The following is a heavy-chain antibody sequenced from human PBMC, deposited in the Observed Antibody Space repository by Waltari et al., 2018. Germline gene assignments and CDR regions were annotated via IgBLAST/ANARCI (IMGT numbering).Heavy chain of an antibody. CDR2: ISGSGGSK. CDR3: AKGGPSGYDSSGYYYYGMDV. Sequence: EVQLLESGGGLVQPGGSLRLSCAASGFTFSSYAMSWVRQAPGKGLEWVSAISGSGGSKYYADSVKGRFTIARDNSKNTLYLQMNSLRAEDTAVYYCAKGGPSGYDSSGYYYYGMDVWGQGTTVTVSS. D-gene: IGHD5-12*01. V-gene: IGHV3-23*01. CDR1: GFTFSSYA. J-gene: IGHJ6*02.